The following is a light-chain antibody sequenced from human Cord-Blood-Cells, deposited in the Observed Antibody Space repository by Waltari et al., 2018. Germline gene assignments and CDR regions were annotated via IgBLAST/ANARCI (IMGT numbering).Light chain of an antibody. Sequence: IVMTKSSLSLLVPPGEPASFTCRSSQSLLHSNGYNYLDWYLQKPGQSPQLLIYLGSNRASGVPDRFSGSGSGTDFTLKISRVEAEDVGVYYCMQALQTPLTFGGGTKVEIK. CDR3: MQALQTPLT. CDR2: LGS. J-gene: IGKJ4*01. CDR1: QSLLHSNGYNY. V-gene: IGKV2-28*01.